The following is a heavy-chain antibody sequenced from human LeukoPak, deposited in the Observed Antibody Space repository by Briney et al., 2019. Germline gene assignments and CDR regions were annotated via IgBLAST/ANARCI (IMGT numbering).Heavy chain of an antibody. V-gene: IGHV4-34*01. J-gene: IGHJ5*02. Sequence: SETLSLTCAVYGGSFSGYYWSWIRQPPGKGLEWIGEINHSGSTNYNPSLKSRVTISVDTSKNQFSLKLSSVTAADSAVYYCARDIQSWFDPWGQGTLVTVSS. CDR1: GGSFSGYY. D-gene: IGHD2-15*01. CDR3: ARDIQSWFDP. CDR2: INHSGST.